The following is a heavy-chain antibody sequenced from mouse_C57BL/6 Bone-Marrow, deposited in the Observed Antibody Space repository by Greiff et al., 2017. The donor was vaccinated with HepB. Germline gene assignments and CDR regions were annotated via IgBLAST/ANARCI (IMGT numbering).Heavy chain of an antibody. CDR1: GYTFTSYW. D-gene: IGHD1-1*01. J-gene: IGHJ4*01. CDR2: IHPNSGST. V-gene: IGHV1-64*01. Sequence: VKLQQPGAELVKPGASVKLSCKASGYTFTSYWMHWVKQRPGQGLEWIGMIHPNSGSTNYNEKFKSKATLTVDKSSSTAYMQLSSLTSEDSAVYDCASYYYCPYAMDYWGQGTSVTVSS. CDR3: ASYYYCPYAMDY.